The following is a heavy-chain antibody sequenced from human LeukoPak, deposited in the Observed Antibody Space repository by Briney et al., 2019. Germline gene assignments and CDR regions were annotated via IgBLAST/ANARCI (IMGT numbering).Heavy chain of an antibody. V-gene: IGHV3-74*01. Sequence: QPGGSLRLSCAASGFTFSNYWMHWVRQAPGKGLVWVSRVNSDGRRTSYAGSVKGRFTISRDKAKNTLYLQMNSMRAEDTAVYYCASGTAVAGGNWGQGTLVTVSS. CDR2: VNSDGRRT. CDR3: ASGTAVAGGN. D-gene: IGHD6-19*01. CDR1: GFTFSNYW. J-gene: IGHJ4*02.